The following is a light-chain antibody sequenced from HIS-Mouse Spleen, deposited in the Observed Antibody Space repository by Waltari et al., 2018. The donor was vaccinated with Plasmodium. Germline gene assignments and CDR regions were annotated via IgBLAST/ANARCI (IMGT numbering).Light chain of an antibody. V-gene: IGKV1-5*03. CDR1: QSISSR. J-gene: IGKJ1*01. Sequence: DIQMTQSPSTLSASVGDRVTITCRASQSISSRLAWYQQKPGKAPKLLIYKASSLESGVPSRFSGSGSWTEFTLTISSLQPDDFATYYCQQYNSYSWTFGQGTKVESK. CDR3: QQYNSYSWT. CDR2: KAS.